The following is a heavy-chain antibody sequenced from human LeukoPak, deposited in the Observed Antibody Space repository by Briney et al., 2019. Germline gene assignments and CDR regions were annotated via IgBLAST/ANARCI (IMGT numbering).Heavy chain of an antibody. CDR3: ARTIYSSSSYYYYVMDV. Sequence: GEPLKISCKGSGYSFTSYWISWVRQMPGKGLEWMGRIDPSDSYTNYSPSFQGHVTISADKSISTAYLQWSSLKASDTAMYYCARTIYSSSSYYYYVMDVWGQGTTVTVSS. J-gene: IGHJ6*02. V-gene: IGHV5-10-1*01. CDR2: IDPSDSYT. D-gene: IGHD6-6*01. CDR1: GYSFTSYW.